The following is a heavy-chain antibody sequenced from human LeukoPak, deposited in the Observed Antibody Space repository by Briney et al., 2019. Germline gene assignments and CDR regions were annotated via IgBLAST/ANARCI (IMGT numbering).Heavy chain of an antibody. CDR2: IYYSGRT. J-gene: IGHJ5*02. V-gene: IGHV4-59*08. D-gene: IGHD6-13*01. Sequence: SETLSLTCTVSGDSINDYYWGWIRHPPGKGLEWIGYIYYSGRTKYNPSLQSRVTISVDTSKNQFSLKLSSVTAADTAVYYCARRRAEGGSNGHYNWFDPWGQGTLVTVSS. CDR3: ARRRAEGGSNGHYNWFDP. CDR1: GDSINDYY.